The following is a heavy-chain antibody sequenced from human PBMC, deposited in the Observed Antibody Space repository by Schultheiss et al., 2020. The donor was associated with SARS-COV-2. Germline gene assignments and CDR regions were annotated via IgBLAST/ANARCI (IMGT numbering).Heavy chain of an antibody. CDR2: INHSGST. CDR3: ARGGMATGGD. CDR1: GESFSGYY. V-gene: IGHV4-34*01. D-gene: IGHD5-24*01. Sequence: SETLSLTCAVYGESFSGYYWSWIRQPPGKGLEWIGEINHSGSTNYNPSLKSRVTISVDTSKNQFSLKLSSVTAADTAVYYCARGGMATGGDWGQGTLVTVSS. J-gene: IGHJ4*02.